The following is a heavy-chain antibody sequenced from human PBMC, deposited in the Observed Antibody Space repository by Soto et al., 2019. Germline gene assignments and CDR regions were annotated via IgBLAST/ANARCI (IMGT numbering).Heavy chain of an antibody. V-gene: IGHV1-18*01. CDR1: GYTFRNFG. CDR3: ARENSYFDY. Sequence: QIQLLQSGAEVKKPWASVKVTCKASGYTFRNFGISWVRQAPGQGLEWMGRISAYNANANYAQKFQGRLTMTADTSTSTAYMELRSLRSDDTAVYYGARENSYFDYWGQGTLVTVSS. J-gene: IGHJ4*02. CDR2: ISAYNANA.